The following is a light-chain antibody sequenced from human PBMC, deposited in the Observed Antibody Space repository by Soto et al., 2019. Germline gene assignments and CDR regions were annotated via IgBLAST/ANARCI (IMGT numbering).Light chain of an antibody. CDR3: QQYENYWT. J-gene: IGKJ1*01. V-gene: IGKV1-5*03. CDR1: QSINNW. CDR2: KAS. Sequence: DIHMTQSPSTLSASVGDRVTVTCRASQSINNWLAWYQQKPGKAPQLLISKASSLESGVPSRFSGSGSGTEFTLTISSLQPDDFATYYCQQYENYWTFGQGTKVEIK.